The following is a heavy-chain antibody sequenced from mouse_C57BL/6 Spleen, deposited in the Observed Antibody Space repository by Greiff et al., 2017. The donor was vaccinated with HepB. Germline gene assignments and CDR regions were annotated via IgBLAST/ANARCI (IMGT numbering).Heavy chain of an antibody. CDR2: ISYDGSN. Sequence: DVKLQESGPGLVKPSQSLSLTCSVTGYSITSGYYWNWIRQFPGNKLEWMGYISYDGSNNYNPSLKNRISITRDTSKNQFFLKLNSVTTEDTATYYCARENYGSSSFDYWGQGTTLTVSS. J-gene: IGHJ2*01. V-gene: IGHV3-6*01. D-gene: IGHD1-1*01. CDR1: GYSITSGYY. CDR3: ARENYGSSSFDY.